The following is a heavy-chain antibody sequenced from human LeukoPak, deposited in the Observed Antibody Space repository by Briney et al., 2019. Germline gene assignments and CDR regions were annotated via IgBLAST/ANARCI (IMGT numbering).Heavy chain of an antibody. D-gene: IGHD6-13*01. CDR3: ARINNLDIGIAAAGPIDY. CDR1: GYTFTGYY. J-gene: IGHJ4*02. CDR2: INPNSGGT. V-gene: IGHV1-2*02. Sequence: GASVKVSCKASGYTFTGYYMHWVRQAPGQGLEWMGWINPNSGGTNYAQKFQGRVTMTRDTSISTAYMELSRLRSDDTAVYYCARINNLDIGIAAAGPIDYWGQGTLVTVFS.